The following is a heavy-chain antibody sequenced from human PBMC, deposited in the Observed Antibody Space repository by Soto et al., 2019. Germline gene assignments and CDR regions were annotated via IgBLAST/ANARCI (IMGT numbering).Heavy chain of an antibody. CDR3: ARPQIASHYYYGMDV. D-gene: IGHD2-2*01. CDR1: GYTFTSYY. V-gene: IGHV1-46*01. CDR2: INPSGTTT. J-gene: IGHJ6*02. Sequence: QVQLVQSGAEVKKHGASVKVSCKASGYTFTSYYMHWVRQAPGQGLEWMGIINPSGTTTDYAQKFQGRVTMTRDTSTSTYYMELSSLRSEDTAVYYWARPQIASHYYYGMDVWGQGTTVTVSS.